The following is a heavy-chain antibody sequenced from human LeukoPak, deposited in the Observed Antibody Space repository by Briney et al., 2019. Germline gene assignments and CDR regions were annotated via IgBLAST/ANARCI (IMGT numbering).Heavy chain of an antibody. Sequence: SVKVSCKASGYTFTSYYMHWVRQAPGQGLEWMGGIIPIFGTANYAQKFQGRVTITADKSTSTAYMELSSLRSEDTAVYYCARDFNPKYYYYYMDVWGKGTTVTVSS. CDR1: GYTFTSYY. CDR2: IIPIFGTA. V-gene: IGHV1-69*06. CDR3: ARDFNPKYYYYYMDV. J-gene: IGHJ6*03.